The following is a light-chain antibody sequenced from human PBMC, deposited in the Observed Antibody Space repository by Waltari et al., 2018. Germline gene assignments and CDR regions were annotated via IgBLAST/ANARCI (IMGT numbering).Light chain of an antibody. Sequence: SVLTHPPPVSGAPGQRLTLPFILSSSNLRVRYGVHLPLHIPSTSPKPLPHFHLPSTAPKLHLYGNSDRPSGVPDRFSASKTGAFASLDITGLQAEDEAVYYCQSYDTDLSGWVFGGGTTVTVL. CDR3: QSYDTDLSGWV. CDR2: GNS. CDR1: SSNLRVRYG. V-gene: IGLV1-40*01. J-gene: IGLJ3*02.